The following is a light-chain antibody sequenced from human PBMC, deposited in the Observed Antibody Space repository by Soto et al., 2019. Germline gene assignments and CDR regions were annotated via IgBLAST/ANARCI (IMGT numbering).Light chain of an antibody. CDR1: QSVDSN. Sequence: EIVMTQSPATLSVSPGDGATLSCRASQSVDSNLAWYQQKPGQTPRLLMYGASTRPTGIPARFSGSGSGTEFTLTIISLQSEDSAVYYCQQYGSPWTFGQGTKVDI. V-gene: IGKV3D-15*01. CDR2: GAS. CDR3: QQYGSPWT. J-gene: IGKJ1*01.